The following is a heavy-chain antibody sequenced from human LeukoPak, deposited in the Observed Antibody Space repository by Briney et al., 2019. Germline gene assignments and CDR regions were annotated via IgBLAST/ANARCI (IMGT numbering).Heavy chain of an antibody. J-gene: IGHJ4*02. CDR3: AIEGSRRYYFDS. CDR1: GLPISSYY. D-gene: IGHD1-14*01. V-gene: IGHV4-59*12. CDR2: IYYSGTP. Sequence: SETLSLTCTVSGLPISSYYWSWIRLPPGKGLEGIGYIYYSGTPNYTPSLRSRVTISVDTSKNQFSLNLNSVTAADTAVYYCAIEGSRRYYFDSWGQGALVTVSS.